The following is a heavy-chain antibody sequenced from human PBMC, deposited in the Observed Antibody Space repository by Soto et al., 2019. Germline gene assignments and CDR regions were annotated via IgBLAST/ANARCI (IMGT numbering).Heavy chain of an antibody. J-gene: IGHJ4*02. Sequence: QVQLVESGGGVVQPGRSLRLSCAASGFTFSSYGMHWVRQAPGKGLDWVAVMWYDGSDKYYADSVKGRFTISRDNSTNKRYLQITSLKAEDTGVYYCERARSGSESYVWMAQRRIDCSGQGTLVTVCS. D-gene: IGHD3-10*01. CDR1: GFTFSSYG. CDR2: MWYDGSDK. CDR3: ERARSGSESYVWMAQRRIDC. V-gene: IGHV3-33*01.